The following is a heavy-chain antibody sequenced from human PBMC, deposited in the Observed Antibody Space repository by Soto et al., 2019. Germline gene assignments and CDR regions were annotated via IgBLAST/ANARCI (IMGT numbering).Heavy chain of an antibody. J-gene: IGHJ4*02. CDR1: GFTCSSYG. CDR3: ATSKRGVAPYPLHSFFDD. Sequence: QGQLVESGGGLVQPGRSLRLSCAASGFTCSSYGMHWVRQAPGKGLEWVAAVSYYGANADYLDSVRGRFTISRDNSKNTVFLQMHSMRPEDTAVYDCATSKRGVAPYPLHSFFDDWGQGTLVTVSS. D-gene: IGHD4-4*01. V-gene: IGHV3-30*03. CDR2: VSYYGANA.